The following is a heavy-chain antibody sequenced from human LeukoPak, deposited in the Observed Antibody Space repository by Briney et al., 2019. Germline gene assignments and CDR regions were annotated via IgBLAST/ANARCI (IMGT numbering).Heavy chain of an antibody. Sequence: PGRSLRLSCAASGFTFDDYDMHWVRQAPGKGLEWVSGITWNSDTIGYADSVKGRFTISRDNAKNSLYLQMNSLRAEDMALYYCAKGSVEYSYGYYMDVWGKGTTVTVSS. D-gene: IGHD5-18*01. CDR3: AKGSVEYSYGYYMDV. CDR1: GFTFDDYD. CDR2: ITWNSDTI. J-gene: IGHJ6*03. V-gene: IGHV3-9*03.